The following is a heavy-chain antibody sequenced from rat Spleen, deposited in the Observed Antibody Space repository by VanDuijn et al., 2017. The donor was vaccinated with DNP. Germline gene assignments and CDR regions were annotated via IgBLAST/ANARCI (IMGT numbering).Heavy chain of an antibody. J-gene: IGHJ2*01. CDR3: ASWAPIAPLSTSNY. CDR2: ISYDGSGT. CDR1: RFTFSDYN. D-gene: IGHD1-2*01. V-gene: IGHV5-7*01. Sequence: EVQLVESGGGLVQPGRSLKLSCAASRFTFSDYNMAWVRQAPKKGLEWVATISYDGSGTFYRDSVKGRFTISRDNAENTVYLQMSSLRSEDTATYYCASWAPIAPLSTSNYWGQGVMVTVSS.